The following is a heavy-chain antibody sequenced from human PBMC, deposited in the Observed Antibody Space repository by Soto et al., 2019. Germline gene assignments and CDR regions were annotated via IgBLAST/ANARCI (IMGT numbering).Heavy chain of an antibody. CDR2: IYHSGST. CDR1: GGSISSSNW. D-gene: IGHD1-7*01. Sequence: SETLSLTCAVSGGSISSSNWWSWVRQPPGKGLEWIGEIYHSGSTNYNPSLKSRVTISVDKSKNQFSLKLSSVTAADTAVYYCARELGITGTPGYFDYWGQGTLVTVSS. CDR3: ARELGITGTPGYFDY. J-gene: IGHJ4*02. V-gene: IGHV4-4*02.